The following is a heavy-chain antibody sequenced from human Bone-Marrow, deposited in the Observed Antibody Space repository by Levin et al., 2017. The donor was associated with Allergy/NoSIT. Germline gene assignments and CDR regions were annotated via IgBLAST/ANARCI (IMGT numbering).Heavy chain of an antibody. Sequence: SVKVSCKASGGTFSSYAINWVRQAPGQGLEWMGGIIPIFDTAIYVQKFEGRVTITADESTTTAYMELSSLRSEDTAMYYCARDGDYYGSGTLPFDSWGQGTLVTVSS. V-gene: IGHV1-69*13. CDR1: GGTFSSYA. CDR2: IIPIFDTA. D-gene: IGHD3-10*01. CDR3: ARDGDYYGSGTLPFDS. J-gene: IGHJ4*02.